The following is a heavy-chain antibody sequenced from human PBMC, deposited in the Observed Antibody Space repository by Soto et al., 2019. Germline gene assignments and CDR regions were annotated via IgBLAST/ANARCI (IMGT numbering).Heavy chain of an antibody. V-gene: IGHV3-9*01. Sequence: EVQLAESGGGLVQPGRSLRLSCAASGFSFVDYAMHWVRQVPGQGLEWVSGISWDGGYTCYADSVKGRFTISRDNAKKALYLQMNRLRVEDTALYYCVKDEGVCNTISCKDAFDSWGKGTKVTVS. D-gene: IGHD3-3*01. CDR2: ISWDGGYT. CDR1: GFSFVDYA. J-gene: IGHJ3*01. CDR3: VKDEGVCNTISCKDAFDS.